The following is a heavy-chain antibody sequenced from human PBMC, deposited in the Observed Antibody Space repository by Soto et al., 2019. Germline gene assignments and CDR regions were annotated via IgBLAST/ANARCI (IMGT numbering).Heavy chain of an antibody. D-gene: IGHD5-18*01. CDR3: ARMESFGSLNWFDP. V-gene: IGHV1-8*02. CDR1: GYTFTNND. CDR2: LNAGSGDT. Sequence: QVQLVQSGAEVKKPGASVKVSCKASGYTFTNNDVSWVRQATGQGLEWMGWLNAGSGDTGYAQTFQGRVTMTRDISIATAYMELNSLTSEDTAIYYCARMESFGSLNWFDPWGQGTLVTVSS. J-gene: IGHJ5*02.